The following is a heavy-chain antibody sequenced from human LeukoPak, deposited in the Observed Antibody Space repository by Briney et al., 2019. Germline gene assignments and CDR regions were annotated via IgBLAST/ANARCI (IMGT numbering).Heavy chain of an antibody. V-gene: IGHV4-59*08. Sequence: SETLSLTCTVSGGSISGYYWSWIRQPPGKGLEWIGYTYNSGSTYYNPSLKSRVTISLDTSKNLFSLTLSPVTAPHTAVHYFSSVESSGSRSWCNDPFFFDYWGQGTLVTVSS. CDR2: TYNSGST. CDR3: SSVESSGSRSWCNDPFFFDY. J-gene: IGHJ4*02. CDR1: GGSISGYY. D-gene: IGHD6-13*01.